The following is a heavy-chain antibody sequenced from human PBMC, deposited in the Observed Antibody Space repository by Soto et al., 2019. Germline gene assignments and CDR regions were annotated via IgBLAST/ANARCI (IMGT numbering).Heavy chain of an antibody. V-gene: IGHV3-48*02. D-gene: IGHD2-8*01. Sequence: EVQLVESGGGLVQPGGSLRLSCAASGFTFSSYSINWVRQAPGKGLEWFSYITSDSSTISYADSVKGRFTVSRDNAKNSLYLQMNSLRDEDTAVYDCARGGRGVYGMDVWGQGTSVTVSS. CDR3: ARGGRGVYGMDV. CDR1: GFTFSSYS. CDR2: ITSDSSTI. J-gene: IGHJ6*02.